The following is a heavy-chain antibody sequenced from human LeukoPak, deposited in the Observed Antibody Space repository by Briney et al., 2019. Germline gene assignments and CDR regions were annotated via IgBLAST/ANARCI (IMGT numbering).Heavy chain of an antibody. J-gene: IGHJ4*03. CDR2: ASSDGSDK. V-gene: IGHV3-30*04. Sequence: GGSLRLSCTTSGFTFIDYTMHWVRQAPGEGPEWVALASSDGSDKQYAASVKGRFTISRDDSKNTLYLEMNTLKDEDTAVYYCARANSASWYAAYWGHGTRVTVSS. CDR1: GFTFIDYT. CDR3: ARANSASWYAAY. D-gene: IGHD2-2*01.